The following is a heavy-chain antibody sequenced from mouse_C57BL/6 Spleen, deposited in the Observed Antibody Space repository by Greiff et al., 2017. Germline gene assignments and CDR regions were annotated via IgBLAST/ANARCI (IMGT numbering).Heavy chain of an antibody. CDR1: GYSITSGYY. Sequence: EVKLQESGPGLVKPSQSLSLTCSVTGYSITSGYYWNWIRQFPGNKLEWMGYISYDGSNNYNPSLKNRISITRDTSKNQFFLKLNSVTTEDTATYYCARADGYPWGQGTLVTVSA. V-gene: IGHV3-6*01. CDR2: ISYDGSN. D-gene: IGHD2-3*01. CDR3: ARADGYP. J-gene: IGHJ3*01.